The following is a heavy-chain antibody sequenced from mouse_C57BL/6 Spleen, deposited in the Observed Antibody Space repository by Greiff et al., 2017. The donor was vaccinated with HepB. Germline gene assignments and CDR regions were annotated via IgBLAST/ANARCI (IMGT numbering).Heavy chain of an antibody. Sequence: QVHVKQSGPGLVQPSQSLSITCTVSGFSLTSYGVHWVRQSPGKGLEWLGVIWSGGSTDYNAAFISRLSISKDNSKSQVFFKMNSLQADDTAIYYCARGNYGSSPWFAYWGQGTLVTVSA. CDR1: GFSLTSYG. V-gene: IGHV2-2*01. CDR2: IWSGGST. D-gene: IGHD1-1*01. CDR3: ARGNYGSSPWFAY. J-gene: IGHJ3*01.